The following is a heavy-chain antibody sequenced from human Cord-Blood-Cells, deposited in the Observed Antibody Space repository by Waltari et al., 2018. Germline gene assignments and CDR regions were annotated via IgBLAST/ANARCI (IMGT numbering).Heavy chain of an antibody. CDR2: IGTAGDT. V-gene: IGHV3-13*01. CDR3: ARALERNGMDV. Sequence: EVQLVESGGGLVQPGGSLRLSCAASGFTFSSYDMHWVRQATGKGLEWVSAIGTAGDTYYPGSVKGRFTISRENAKNSLYLQMNSLRAGDTAVYYCARALERNGMDVWGQGTMVTVSS. D-gene: IGHD1-1*01. J-gene: IGHJ6*02. CDR1: GFTFSSYD.